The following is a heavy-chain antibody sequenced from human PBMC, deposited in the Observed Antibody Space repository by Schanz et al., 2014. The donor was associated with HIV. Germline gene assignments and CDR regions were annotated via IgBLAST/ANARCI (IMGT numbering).Heavy chain of an antibody. V-gene: IGHV1-2*02. J-gene: IGHJ4*02. CDR1: AYTFTGYY. D-gene: IGHD6-13*01. Sequence: QLQLVQSGAGVKKPGASVKVSCKASAYTFTGYYMHWVRQAPGQGLEWIGWINPKSGDTNYAQKFQGRVTMTRDTSLSVVYMELSRLRSDDTAVYYCARDRDSSNWFPEDFDYWGQGTLVTVS. CDR3: ARDRDSSNWFPEDFDY. CDR2: INPKSGDT.